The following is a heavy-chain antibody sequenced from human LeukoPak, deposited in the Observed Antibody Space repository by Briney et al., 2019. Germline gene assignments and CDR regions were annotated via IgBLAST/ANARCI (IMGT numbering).Heavy chain of an antibody. D-gene: IGHD2-21*02. CDR1: GGTFSSYA. CDR2: IIPIFGTA. V-gene: IGHV1-69*05. CDR3: ARLQGDCYPEVCAFDI. Sequence: GSSVKVSCKASGGTFSSYAISWVRQAPGQGLEWMGWIIPIFGTANYAQKFQGRVTITTDESTSTAYMELSSLRSEDTAVYYCARLQGDCYPEVCAFDIWGQGTMVTVSS. J-gene: IGHJ3*02.